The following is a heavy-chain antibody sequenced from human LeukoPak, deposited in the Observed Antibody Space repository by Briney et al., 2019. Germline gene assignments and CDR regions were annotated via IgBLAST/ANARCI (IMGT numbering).Heavy chain of an antibody. D-gene: IGHD2-2*01. CDR1: GHTFTGYY. CDR3: ARSPYPLLSIDY. Sequence: ASVKVSCKASGHTFTGYYMHWVRQAPGQGLEWMGWINPNSGGTNYAQKFQGRVTMTRDTSISTAYMELSRLRSDDTAVYYCARSPYPLLSIDYWGQGTLVTVSS. CDR2: INPNSGGT. V-gene: IGHV1-2*02. J-gene: IGHJ4*02.